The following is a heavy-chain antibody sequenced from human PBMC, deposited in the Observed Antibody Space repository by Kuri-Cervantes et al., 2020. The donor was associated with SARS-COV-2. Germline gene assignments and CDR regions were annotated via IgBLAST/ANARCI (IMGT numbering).Heavy chain of an antibody. CDR1: GYTFSTYG. Sequence: ASVKVSCKASGYTFSTYGISWVRQAPGQGLEWMGWISAYNGNTNYAQSLQGRVTMTTDTSTNTAYMELRSLRSDDTAVYYCARGPPRYCGSSTSCYRGGGYYYYMDVWAKGTTVTVSS. J-gene: IGHJ6*03. CDR2: ISAYNGNT. CDR3: ARGPPRYCGSSTSCYRGGGYYYYMDV. V-gene: IGHV1-18*01. D-gene: IGHD2-2*02.